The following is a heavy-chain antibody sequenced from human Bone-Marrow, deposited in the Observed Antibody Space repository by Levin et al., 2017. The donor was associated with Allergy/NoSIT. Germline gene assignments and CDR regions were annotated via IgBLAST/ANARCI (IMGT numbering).Heavy chain of an antibody. J-gene: IGHJ4*02. Sequence: GGSLRLSCAASGFTFSNAWMSWVRQAPGKGLEWVGRIKSKTDGGTTDYAAPVKGRFTISRDDSKNTLYLQMNSLKTEDTAVYYCTTDHSGYDLGIDYWGQGTLVTVSS. D-gene: IGHD5-12*01. CDR1: GFTFSNAW. CDR3: TTDHSGYDLGIDY. V-gene: IGHV3-15*01. CDR2: IKSKTDGGTT.